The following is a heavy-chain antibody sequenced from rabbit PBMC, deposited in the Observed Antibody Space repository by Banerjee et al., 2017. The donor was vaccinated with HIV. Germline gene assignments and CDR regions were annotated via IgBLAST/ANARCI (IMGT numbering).Heavy chain of an antibody. CDR1: GFSFSSGYW. CDR2: IHTGSSGNT. D-gene: IGHD4-2*01. J-gene: IGHJ4*01. Sequence: QEQLEESGGGLVKPEGSLTLTCTASGFSFSSGYWICWVRQAPGKGLELLACIHTGSSGNTYYANWAKGRLTISKTSSTTVTLQMTSLTAADTATYFCGRGYNGAGAAGLWGPGTLVTDS. CDR3: GRGYNGAGAAGL. V-gene: IGHV1S45*01.